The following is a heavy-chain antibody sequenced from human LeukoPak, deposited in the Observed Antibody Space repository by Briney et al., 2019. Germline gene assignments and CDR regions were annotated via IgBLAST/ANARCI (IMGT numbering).Heavy chain of an antibody. D-gene: IGHD3-10*01. V-gene: IGHV1-69*13. CDR2: IIPIFGTA. J-gene: IGHJ4*02. CDR3: ARDPNYYGSGSYYNVKHPFDY. Sequence: GASVKVSCKASGGTFSSYAISWVRQAPGQGLEWMGGIIPIFGTANYAQKFQGRVTITADESTSTAYMELRSLRSDDTAVYYCARDPNYYGSGSYYNVKHPFDYWGQGTLVTVSS. CDR1: GGTFSSYA.